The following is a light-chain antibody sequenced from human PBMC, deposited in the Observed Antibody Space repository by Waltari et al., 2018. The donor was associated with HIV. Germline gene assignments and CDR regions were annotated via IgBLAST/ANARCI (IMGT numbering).Light chain of an antibody. CDR2: EDD. Sequence: ILTQPHSVSESPGKTVIISCTGSSCSVASNYVQWYQLRPGNAPRTVIYEDDKIPSGVPDRFSGSIDGSSNSASLIISGLKPEDEGDYYCQSYDNSNWVFGGGTKLTV. V-gene: IGLV6-57*02. J-gene: IGLJ3*02. CDR3: QSYDNSNWV. CDR1: SCSVASNY.